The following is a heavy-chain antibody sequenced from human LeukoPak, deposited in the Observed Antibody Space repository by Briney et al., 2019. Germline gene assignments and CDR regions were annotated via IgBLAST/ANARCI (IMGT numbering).Heavy chain of an antibody. CDR2: ISSSSSYI. J-gene: IGHJ4*02. CDR3: ARDDSSGYPDY. V-gene: IGHV3-21*01. CDR1: GFTFSSYS. D-gene: IGHD3-22*01. Sequence: GGSLRLSCAASGFTFSSYSMNWVRQAPGKELEWVSSISSSSSYIYYADSVKGRFTISRDNAKNSLYLQMNSLRAEDTAVYYCARDDSSGYPDYWGQGTLVTVSS.